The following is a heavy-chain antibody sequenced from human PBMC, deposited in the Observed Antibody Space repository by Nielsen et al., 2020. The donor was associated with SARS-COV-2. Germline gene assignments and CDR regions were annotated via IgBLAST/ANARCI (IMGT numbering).Heavy chain of an antibody. J-gene: IGHJ4*02. CDR2: ISSGSSTM. CDR3: ARGTSGWDY. D-gene: IGHD6-19*01. Sequence: GEPLKISCAASGFIFSDYAMAWVRQPPGKGLEWVSYISSGSSTMYYADSVKGRFSISRDNAKNSLYLRMNSLRPEDTAVYYCARGTSGWDYWGQGTLVTVFS. CDR1: GFIFSDYA. V-gene: IGHV3-48*01.